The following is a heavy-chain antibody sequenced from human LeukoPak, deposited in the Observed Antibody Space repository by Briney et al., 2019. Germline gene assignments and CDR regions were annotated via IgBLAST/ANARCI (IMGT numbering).Heavy chain of an antibody. J-gene: IGHJ5*02. V-gene: IGHV3-30*18. D-gene: IGHD3-10*01. CDR1: GFTFSSYG. CDR3: AKEEIVSKYYYGSGSFDP. Sequence: GRSLRLSCAASGFTFSSYGMHWVRQAPGKGLEWVAVISYDGSNKYYADSVKGRFTISRDNAKNSLYLQMNSLRAEDTALYYCAKEEIVSKYYYGSGSFDPWGQGTLVTVSS. CDR2: ISYDGSNK.